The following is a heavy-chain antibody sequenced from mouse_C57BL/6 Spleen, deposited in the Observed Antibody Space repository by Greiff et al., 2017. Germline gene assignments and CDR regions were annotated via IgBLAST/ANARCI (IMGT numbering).Heavy chain of an antibody. Sequence: EVKLQESGGGLVKPGGSLKLSCAASGFTFSDYGMHWVRQAPEKGLEWVAYISSGSSTIYYAATVKGRFTISRDNAKNTLFLQMTSLRSEDTAMYYCARPTMVTRAMDYWGQGTSVTVAS. V-gene: IGHV5-17*01. CDR3: ARPTMVTRAMDY. D-gene: IGHD2-9*01. CDR1: GFTFSDYG. CDR2: ISSGSSTI. J-gene: IGHJ4*01.